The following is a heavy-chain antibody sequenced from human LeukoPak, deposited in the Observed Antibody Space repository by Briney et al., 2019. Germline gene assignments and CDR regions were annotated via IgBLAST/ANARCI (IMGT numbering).Heavy chain of an antibody. CDR3: ARVHYYDSSGYSENRYYYYMDV. V-gene: IGHV4-59*01. J-gene: IGHJ6*03. D-gene: IGHD3-22*01. Sequence: SETLSLTCTVSGGSISSYYWSWIRQPPGKGLEWGGDIYYSGSTNYNPSLKSRVTISVDTSKNQFSLKLSSVTAADTAVYYCARVHYYDSSGYSENRYYYYMDVWGKGTTVTISS. CDR2: IYYSGST. CDR1: GGSISSYY.